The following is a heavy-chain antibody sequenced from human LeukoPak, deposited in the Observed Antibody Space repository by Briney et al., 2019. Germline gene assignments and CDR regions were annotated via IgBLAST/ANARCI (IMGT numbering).Heavy chain of an antibody. V-gene: IGHV3-11*01. CDR1: GFTFSDYY. Sequence: GGSLRLSCAASGFTFSDYYMSWIRQAPGKGLEWVSYISSSDSTIYYADSVKGRFTISRDNAKNSLYLQMNSLRAEDTAVYYCARESVYYGSGSRYNWFDPWGQGTLVTVSS. D-gene: IGHD3-10*01. CDR3: ARESVYYGSGSRYNWFDP. J-gene: IGHJ5*02. CDR2: ISSSDSTI.